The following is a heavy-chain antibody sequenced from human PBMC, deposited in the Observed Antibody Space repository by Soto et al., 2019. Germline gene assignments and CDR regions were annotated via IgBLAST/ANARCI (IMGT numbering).Heavy chain of an antibody. CDR2: ISYDGSNK. V-gene: IGHV3-30-3*01. CDR3: ARDGRITMIVVVIPHWFDL. Sequence: GVSLRLSCAASGFTFTSYAMHWVRQAPGKGLEWVAVISYDGSNKYYADSVKGRFTISRDNSKNTLYLQMNSLRAEDTAVYYCARDGRITMIVVVIPHWFDLWGQGILVTVSS. J-gene: IGHJ5*02. CDR1: GFTFTSYA. D-gene: IGHD3-22*01.